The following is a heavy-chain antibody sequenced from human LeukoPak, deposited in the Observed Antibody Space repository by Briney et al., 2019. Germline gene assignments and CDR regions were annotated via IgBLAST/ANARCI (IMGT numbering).Heavy chain of an antibody. CDR3: ARHLWFGELFGYYFDY. J-gene: IGHJ4*02. CDR1: GGSISSSSYY. Sequence: PSENLSLTCTVSGGSISSSSYYWGWIRRPPGKGLEWIGSIYYSGSTYYNPSLKSRVTISVDTSKNQFSLKLSSVTAADTAVYYCARHLWFGELFGYYFDYWGQGTLVTVSS. D-gene: IGHD3-10*01. CDR2: IYYSGST. V-gene: IGHV4-39*01.